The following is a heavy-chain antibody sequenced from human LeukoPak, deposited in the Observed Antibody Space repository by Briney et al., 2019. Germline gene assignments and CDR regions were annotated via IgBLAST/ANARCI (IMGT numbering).Heavy chain of an antibody. V-gene: IGHV1-2*02. Sequence: GASVTVSCKSSGTTLTVYWVYCARQAPGQPLEWMGWINPKNGGAKFAQNFQGRVTMTRDTSINTAYMELSSLRSDDTAVYYCARDYPHQRFDCWGQGTLVTVSS. CDR2: INPKNGGA. J-gene: IGHJ4*02. CDR1: GTTLTVYW. CDR3: ARDYPHQRFDC.